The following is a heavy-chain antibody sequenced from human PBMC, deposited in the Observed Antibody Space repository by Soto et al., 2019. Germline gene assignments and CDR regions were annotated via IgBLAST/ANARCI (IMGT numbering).Heavy chain of an antibody. CDR3: ATQSGDRGY. Sequence: AASVKVSCKASGGTFSSYAISWVRQAPGQGLEWMGGIIPIFGTANSAQKFQGRVTITADKSTSTAYMELSSRRSEDTAVYYCATQSGDRGYWGQGTLVTVSS. CDR1: GGTFSSYA. V-gene: IGHV1-69*06. D-gene: IGHD4-17*01. CDR2: IIPIFGTA. J-gene: IGHJ4*02.